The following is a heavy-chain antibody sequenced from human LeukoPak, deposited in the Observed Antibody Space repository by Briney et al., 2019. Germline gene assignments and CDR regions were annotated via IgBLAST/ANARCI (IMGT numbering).Heavy chain of an antibody. CDR1: GFTFSSYA. CDR3: ARDRQHYDFWSGYSDY. J-gene: IGHJ4*02. V-gene: IGHV3-30*01. Sequence: GRSLRLSCAASGFTFSSYAMHWVRQAPGKGLEWVAVISYDGSNKYYADSVKGRFTISRDNSKSTLYLQMNSLRAEDTAVYYCARDRQHYDFWSGYSDYWGQGTLVTVSS. CDR2: ISYDGSNK. D-gene: IGHD3-3*01.